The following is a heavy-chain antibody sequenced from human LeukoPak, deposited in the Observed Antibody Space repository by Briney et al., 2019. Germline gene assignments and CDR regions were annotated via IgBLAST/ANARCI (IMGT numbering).Heavy chain of an antibody. CDR2: IYSGGST. D-gene: IGHD5-12*01. J-gene: IGHJ4*02. V-gene: IGHV3-66*01. CDR3: ARSRRRDGYNH. CDR1: GFTVSSNY. Sequence: GGSLRLSCAASGFTVSSNYMSWVRQAPGKGLEWVSVIYSGGSTYYADSVKGRFTISRDNSKSTLYLQMNSLRAEDTAVYYCARSRRRDGYNHWGQGTLVTVSS.